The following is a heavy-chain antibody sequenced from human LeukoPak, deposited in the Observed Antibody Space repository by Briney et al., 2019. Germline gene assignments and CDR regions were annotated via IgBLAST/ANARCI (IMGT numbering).Heavy chain of an antibody. CDR1: GFTFSSYA. D-gene: IGHD6-19*01. CDR3: AKVHPGYSSGWTYYFDY. CDR2: ISGSGGST. Sequence: GGSLRLSCAASGFTFSSYAMSWVRQAPGKGLEWVSAISGSGGSTYYADSVKGRFTISRDNSKNTLYLQMNSLRAEDTAVYYCAKVHPGYSSGWTYYFDYWGQGTLVTVSS. J-gene: IGHJ4*02. V-gene: IGHV3-23*01.